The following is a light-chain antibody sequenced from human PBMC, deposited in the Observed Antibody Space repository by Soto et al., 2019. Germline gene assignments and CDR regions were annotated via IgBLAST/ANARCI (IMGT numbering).Light chain of an antibody. CDR3: QQRSNWPLIT. J-gene: IGKJ5*01. V-gene: IGKV3-11*01. CDR2: DAS. Sequence: EIVLTQSPATLSLSPGERATLSCRASQSVTRYLAWYQQKPGQAPRLLIYDASNRATGIPARFSGSGSGTDFTLTISSLDPEDFAVYYCQQRSNWPLITFGQGTRLEVK. CDR1: QSVTRY.